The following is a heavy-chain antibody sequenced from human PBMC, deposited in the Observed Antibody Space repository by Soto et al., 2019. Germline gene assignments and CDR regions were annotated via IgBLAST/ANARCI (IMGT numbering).Heavy chain of an antibody. V-gene: IGHV4-59*01. CDR2: IYYSGST. CDR1: GGSISSYY. D-gene: IGHD4-17*01. Sequence: SETLSLTCTVSGGSISSYYWSWIRQPPGKGLEWIGYIYYSGSTNYNPSLKSRVTITKDTSKNQVVLTMTNMDPVDTATFYCYGDHRDLHSFPARRTSDL. CDR3: YGDHRDLHSFPARRTSDL. J-gene: IGHJ2*01.